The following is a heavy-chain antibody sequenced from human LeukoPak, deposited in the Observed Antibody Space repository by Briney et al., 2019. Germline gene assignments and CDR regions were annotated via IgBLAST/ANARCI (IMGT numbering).Heavy chain of an antibody. CDR3: AKDRCYPCYYYYHHLDL. J-gene: IGHJ6*03. D-gene: IGHD2-15*01. Sequence: PGGSLRLSCAASGFTSSSYGMHWVRHAPGKGREGGAFIRYDGSNKYYADSVKGRFTIYRDNSKNPLYLQMNSLTAEDTAVYYCAKDRCYPCYYYYHHLDLWGKGTTVTVSS. CDR2: IRYDGSNK. CDR1: GFTSSSYG. V-gene: IGHV3-30*02.